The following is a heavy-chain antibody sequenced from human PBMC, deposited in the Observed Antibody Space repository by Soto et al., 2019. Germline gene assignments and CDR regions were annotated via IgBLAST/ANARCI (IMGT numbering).Heavy chain of an antibody. CDR1: GGTFSSYT. D-gene: IGHD3-10*01. CDR3: AMFRGSYGMDV. CDR2: IIPLLVIP. V-gene: IGHV1-69*02. Sequence: QVQLVQSGAEVKKPGSSVKVSCKASGGTFSSYTISWVRQAPGQGLEWMGRIIPLLVIPNYAQEFQGRVTITADKSTSTAYMELSSLRSEDTAVYYCAMFRGSYGMDVWGQGTTVTVSS. J-gene: IGHJ6*02.